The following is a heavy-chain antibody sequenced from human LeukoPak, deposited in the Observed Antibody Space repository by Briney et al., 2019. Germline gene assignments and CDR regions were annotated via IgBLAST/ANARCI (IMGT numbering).Heavy chain of an antibody. J-gene: IGHJ4*02. D-gene: IGHD2-2*01. CDR2: IIPIFGTA. CDR1: GGTFSSYA. Sequence: GASVKVSCKASGGTFSSYAISWVRQAPGQGLEWMGGIIPIFGTANYAQKFQGRVTITADKSTSTAYMELSSLRSEDTAVYYCARGYCSSTSCQGIRYFDYWGQGTLVTVSS. V-gene: IGHV1-69*06. CDR3: ARGYCSSTSCQGIRYFDY.